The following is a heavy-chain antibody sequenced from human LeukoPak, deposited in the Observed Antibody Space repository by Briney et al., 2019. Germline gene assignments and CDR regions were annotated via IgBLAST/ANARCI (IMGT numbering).Heavy chain of an antibody. V-gene: IGHV4-4*09. CDR2: ILTSGTT. CDR3: AAQAARYYYYMDV. Sequence: KPSETLSLTCTVSNGSISSYHWSWVRQPPGKGLEWIGYILTSGTTNYNPSLKSRLTISVDTSKNQFSLKLSSVTAADTAVYYCAAQAARYYYYMDVWGKGTTVTVSS. CDR1: NGSISSYH. J-gene: IGHJ6*03. D-gene: IGHD2-15*01.